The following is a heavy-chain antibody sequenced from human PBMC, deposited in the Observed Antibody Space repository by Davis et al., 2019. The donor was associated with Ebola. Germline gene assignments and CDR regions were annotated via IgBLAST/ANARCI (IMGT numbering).Heavy chain of an antibody. D-gene: IGHD2-15*01. V-gene: IGHV3-74*01. CDR1: GFTFSSYW. J-gene: IGHJ5*02. CDR2: INSDGSST. CDR3: ARGNRYCSGDTCANWLDP. Sequence: GESLKISCAASGFTFSSYWMHWVRQAPGKGLVWVSRINSDGSSTSYADSLKGRFTISRDNAKNTLYVQMNSLRAEDTAVYYCARGNRYCSGDTCANWLDPWGQGTLVTVSS.